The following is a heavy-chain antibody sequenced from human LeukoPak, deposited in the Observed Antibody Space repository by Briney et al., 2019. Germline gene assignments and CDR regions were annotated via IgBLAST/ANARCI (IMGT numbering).Heavy chain of an antibody. D-gene: IGHD5-24*01. Sequence: ASVKVSCKASGYTFTSYYMHWVRQAPGQGLEWMGRIIPILGIANYAQKFQGRVTITADKSTSTAYMELSSLRSEDTAVYYCAGRWLQSSFDYWGQGTLVTVSS. J-gene: IGHJ4*02. CDR3: AGRWLQSSFDY. CDR1: GYTFTSYY. V-gene: IGHV1-69*02. CDR2: IIPILGIA.